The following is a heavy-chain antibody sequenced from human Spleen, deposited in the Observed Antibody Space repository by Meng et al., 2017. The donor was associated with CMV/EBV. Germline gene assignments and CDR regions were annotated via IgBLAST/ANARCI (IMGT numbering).Heavy chain of an antibody. J-gene: IGHJ6*02. CDR3: ARPLRRTYHYESSGYYSYYYYGMDV. CDR2: INPGAGST. Sequence: ASVKVSCKASGYTFTSYYIHWVRQAPGQGLEWMGVINPGAGSTNYAQKFQGRVTMTRDTSTSTVYMQLNSLRSDDTAVYYCARPLRRTYHYESSGYYSYYYYGMDVWGQGTPVTVSS. V-gene: IGHV1-46*01. CDR1: GYTFTSYY. D-gene: IGHD3-22*01.